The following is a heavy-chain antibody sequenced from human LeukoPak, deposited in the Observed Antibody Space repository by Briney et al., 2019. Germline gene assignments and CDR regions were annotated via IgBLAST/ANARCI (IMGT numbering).Heavy chain of an antibody. CDR1: GFTFSSYA. J-gene: IGHJ4*02. CDR2: ITDSGAAT. D-gene: IGHD6-6*01. Sequence: PGGSLRLSCAASGFTFSSYAMNWVRQAPGQGLEWVPAITDSGAATYYADSVKDRFTISRDNSKNTLYLQMKSLRAEDTAVYYCAKSSHFDYWGQGTLVTVSS. V-gene: IGHV3-23*01. CDR3: AKSSHFDY.